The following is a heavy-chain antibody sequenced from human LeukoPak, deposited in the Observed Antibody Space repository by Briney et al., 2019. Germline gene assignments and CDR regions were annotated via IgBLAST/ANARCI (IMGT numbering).Heavy chain of an antibody. CDR1: GVSISSGYW. D-gene: IGHD3-22*01. Sequence: PSETLSLTCAVSGVSISSGYWWSWVRQSPGKGLEWIGEIFHSGTTNHNPSLKSRATISVDVSRNQFSLNLTSVTAADTAIYYCGRKGYYSADYWGQGTLVTVSS. CDR2: IFHSGTT. CDR3: GRKGYYSADY. J-gene: IGHJ4*02. V-gene: IGHV4-4*02.